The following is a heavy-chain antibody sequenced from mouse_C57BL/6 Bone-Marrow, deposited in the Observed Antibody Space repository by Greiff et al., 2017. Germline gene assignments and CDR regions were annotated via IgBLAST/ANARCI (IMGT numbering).Heavy chain of an antibody. Sequence: EVKVEESGGGLVKPGGSLKLSCAASGFTFSSYAMSWVRQTPEKRLEWVATISDGGSYTYYPDNVKGRFTISRDNAKNNLYLQMSHLKSEDTAMYYCARDYYGRAWFAYWGQGTLVTVSA. CDR2: ISDGGSYT. D-gene: IGHD1-1*01. CDR3: ARDYYGRAWFAY. V-gene: IGHV5-4*01. CDR1: GFTFSSYA. J-gene: IGHJ3*01.